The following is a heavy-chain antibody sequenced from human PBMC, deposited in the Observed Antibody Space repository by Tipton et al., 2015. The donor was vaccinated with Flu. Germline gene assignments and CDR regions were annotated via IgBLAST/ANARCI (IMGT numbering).Heavy chain of an antibody. J-gene: IGHJ4*02. CDR1: GYTFTSYG. D-gene: IGHD2-2*01. Sequence: QLVQSGAEVKKPGASVTVSCKASGYTFTSYGVSWVRQAPGQGLEWMGWISGYNGHTNYAHKFQGRVSLTTDTSTSTAYMELRSLRSDDTAVYYCARYCSSLNCYTTGDFDYWGQGSLVTVSS. V-gene: IGHV1-18*01. CDR2: ISGYNGHT. CDR3: ARYCSSLNCYTTGDFDY.